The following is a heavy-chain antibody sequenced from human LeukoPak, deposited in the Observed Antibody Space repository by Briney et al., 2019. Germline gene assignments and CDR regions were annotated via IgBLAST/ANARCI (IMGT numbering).Heavy chain of an antibody. CDR3: ARRGKYYDSSGYLDY. J-gene: IGHJ4*02. CDR1: GGTFSGYY. Sequence: SETLSLTCAVYGGTFSGYYWSWIRQPPGKGLEWIGKINHSGSTNYNPSLKSRVTISVDTSKNQFSLKLSSVTAADTAVYYCARRGKYYDSSGYLDYWGQGTLVTVSS. D-gene: IGHD3-22*01. V-gene: IGHV4-34*01. CDR2: INHSGST.